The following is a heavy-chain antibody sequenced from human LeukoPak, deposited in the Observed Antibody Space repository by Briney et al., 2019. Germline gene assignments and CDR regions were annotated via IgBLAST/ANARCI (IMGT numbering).Heavy chain of an antibody. Sequence: GASVKVSCKASGYTFTSYDINWVRQATGQGLEWMGWMNPNSGNTGYAQKFQGRVTMTRNTSISTAYMELSSPRSEDTAVYYCAGYGSGSYRNYDAFDIWGQGTMVTVSS. J-gene: IGHJ3*02. CDR3: AGYGSGSYRNYDAFDI. CDR1: GYTFTSYD. D-gene: IGHD3-10*01. V-gene: IGHV1-8*01. CDR2: MNPNSGNT.